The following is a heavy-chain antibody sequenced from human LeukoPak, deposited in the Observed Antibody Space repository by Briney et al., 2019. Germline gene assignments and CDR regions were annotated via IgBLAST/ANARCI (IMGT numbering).Heavy chain of an antibody. V-gene: IGHV3-23*05. CDR3: AELGITMIGGV. CDR2: IYIHGTT. J-gene: IGHJ6*04. Sequence: QSGGSLRLSCAASGFTFDDYGMSWVRQAPGKGLEWVSSIYIHGTTHYADSVKGRVTISRDKSTNTLYLEMNSLRAEDTAVYYCAELGITMIGGVWGKGTTVTISS. D-gene: IGHD3-10*02. CDR1: GFTFDDYG.